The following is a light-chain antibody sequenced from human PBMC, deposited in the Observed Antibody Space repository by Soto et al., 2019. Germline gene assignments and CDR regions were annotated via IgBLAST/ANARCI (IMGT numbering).Light chain of an antibody. CDR1: QSVSSY. CDR2: DAS. V-gene: IGKV3-11*01. J-gene: IGKJ5*01. CDR3: QQYGSSVT. Sequence: EVVVTQPPSTLSLSTGERATLSCRASQSVSSYLAWYQQKPGQAPRLLIYDASNRATGIPARFSGSGSGTDFTLTISSLEPEDFAVYYCQQYGSSVTFGQGTRLAIK.